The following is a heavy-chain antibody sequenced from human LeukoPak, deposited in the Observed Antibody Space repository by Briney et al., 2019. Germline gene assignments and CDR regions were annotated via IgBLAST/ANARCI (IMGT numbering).Heavy chain of an antibody. CDR3: ARLGIWYFDL. Sequence: SETLSLTCAVSGGSISSSSYYWGWIRQPPGKGLEWIGSIYYSGSTYYNPSLKSRVTISVDTSKNQFSLKLSSVTAADTAVYYCARLGIWYFDLWGRGTLVTVSS. CDR2: IYYSGST. CDR1: GGSISSSSYY. V-gene: IGHV4-39*07. J-gene: IGHJ2*01. D-gene: IGHD6-13*01.